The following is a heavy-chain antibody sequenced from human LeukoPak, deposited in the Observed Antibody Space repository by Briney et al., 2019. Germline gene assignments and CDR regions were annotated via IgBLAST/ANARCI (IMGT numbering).Heavy chain of an antibody. CDR1: GFTFSSYW. CDR3: ARDEYGGNTGVDI. Sequence: GGSLRLSCAASGFTFSSYWMSWVRQAPGKGLEWVANIKQDGSEKYYVDSVKGRFTISRDNAKNSLYLQMNSLRAEDTAVYYCARDEYGGNTGVDIWGQGTMVTVSS. D-gene: IGHD4-23*01. J-gene: IGHJ3*02. V-gene: IGHV3-7*01. CDR2: IKQDGSEK.